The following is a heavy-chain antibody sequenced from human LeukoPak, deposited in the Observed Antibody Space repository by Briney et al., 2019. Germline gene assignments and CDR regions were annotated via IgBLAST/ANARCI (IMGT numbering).Heavy chain of an antibody. J-gene: IGHJ4*02. V-gene: IGHV4-59*01. CDR3: ARDPRNSSDFDY. CDR1: GGSISSYY. D-gene: IGHD2/OR15-2a*01. Sequence: SETLSLTCTVSGGSISSYYWSWIRQPPGKGLEWIGYIYYSGSTNYNPSLKSRVTISVDTSKNQFSLNLSSVTAADTAVYYCARDPRNSSDFDYWGQGALVTVSS. CDR2: IYYSGST.